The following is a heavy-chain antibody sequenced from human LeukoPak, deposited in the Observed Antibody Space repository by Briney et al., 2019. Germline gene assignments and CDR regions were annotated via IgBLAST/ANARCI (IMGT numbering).Heavy chain of an antibody. D-gene: IGHD3-22*01. V-gene: IGHV4-4*02. Sequence: SETLSLTCAVSGGSISSSNWWSWVRQPPGKGLEWIGEIYHSGSTNYNPPLKSRVTISVDKSKNQFSLKLSSVTAADTAVYYCARSGLVYDSSGRGGWGQGTLVTVSS. J-gene: IGHJ4*02. CDR3: ARSGLVYDSSGRGG. CDR2: IYHSGST. CDR1: GGSISSSNW.